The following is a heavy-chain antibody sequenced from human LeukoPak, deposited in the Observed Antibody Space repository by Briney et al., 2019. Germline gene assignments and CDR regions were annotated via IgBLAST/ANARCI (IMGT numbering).Heavy chain of an antibody. CDR3: ARRLTQYDCFDP. Sequence: SQTLSLTCAISGDSVSSNSAAWNWVRQSPSRGLEWLGRTYYRSKWFNDYSISVKSRITVNPDTSKNQFSLQLTSVTPEDTAVYYCARRLTQYDCFDPWGQGILVTVSS. V-gene: IGHV6-1*01. CDR1: GDSVSSNSAA. D-gene: IGHD2-2*01. CDR2: TYYRSKWFN. J-gene: IGHJ5*02.